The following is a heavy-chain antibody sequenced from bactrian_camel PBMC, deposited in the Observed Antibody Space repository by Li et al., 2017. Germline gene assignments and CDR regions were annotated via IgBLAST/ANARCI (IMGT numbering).Heavy chain of an antibody. CDR2: IRSGGGK. D-gene: IGHD4*01. Sequence: VQLVESGGGSVQSGGSLRLSCVASGYSGNYMAWVRQAPGKALEWVSTIRSGGGKYYADAMKGRFTISRDNAKNTIYLQMNNLKPEDTGVYYCAAEVFPCRSYSDYAEHWGQGTQVTVS. CDR3: AAEVFPCRSYSDYAEH. J-gene: IGHJ4*01. CDR1: GYSGNY. V-gene: IGHV3S40*01.